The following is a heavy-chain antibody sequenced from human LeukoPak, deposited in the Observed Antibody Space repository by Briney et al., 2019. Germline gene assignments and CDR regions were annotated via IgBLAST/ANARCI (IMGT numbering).Heavy chain of an antibody. Sequence: TLSLTCAVSGGSISSGGYSWSWIRQPPGKGLEGIGYIYHSGSTYYNPSLKSRVTKSVDRSKNQFSLKQSSVTAADTAVYYCARVDSEKYYYDSSGYYLVYNWFDPWGQGTLVTVSS. CDR2: IYHSGST. CDR1: GGSISSGGYS. CDR3: ARVDSEKYYYDSSGYYLVYNWFDP. V-gene: IGHV4-30-2*01. J-gene: IGHJ5*02. D-gene: IGHD3-22*01.